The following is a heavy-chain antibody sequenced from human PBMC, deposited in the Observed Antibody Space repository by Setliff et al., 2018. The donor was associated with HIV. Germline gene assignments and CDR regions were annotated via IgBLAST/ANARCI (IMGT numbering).Heavy chain of an antibody. J-gene: IGHJ4*01. D-gene: IGHD7-27*01. CDR2: ISSTSTYI. V-gene: IGHV3-21*06. CDR3: ARLGTARSFDI. CDR1: GFTFNTYS. Sequence: GGSLRLSCAASGFTFNTYSLNWVRQAPGKGLEWFSSISSTSTYIYYADSVRGRFTVSRDNAKNSVFLQMNRLRGEDTGVYYCARLGTARSFDIWGLGTLVTVS.